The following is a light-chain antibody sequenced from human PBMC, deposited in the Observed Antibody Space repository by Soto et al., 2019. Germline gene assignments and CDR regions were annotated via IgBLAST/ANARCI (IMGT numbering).Light chain of an antibody. CDR3: QQYGSSPPT. CDR2: GAS. J-gene: IGKJ1*01. V-gene: IGKV3-20*01. CDR1: QSVSSTY. Sequence: EIVLTQSPGTLSLSPGERATLSCRASQSVSSTYLAWYQQKPGQAPRLLIYGASSRATGIPDRFSGRGSGTDFTLTISRLEPEDFVVYHCQQYGSSPPTFGQGTKVEIK.